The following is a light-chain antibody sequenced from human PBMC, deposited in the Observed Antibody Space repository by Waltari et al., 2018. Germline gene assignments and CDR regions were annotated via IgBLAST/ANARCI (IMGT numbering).Light chain of an antibody. CDR1: SSDVGGYNY. V-gene: IGLV2-14*01. CDR3: SSYTSSSTVV. Sequence: QSALTQPASVSGSPGQSITISCTGSSSDVGGYNYVSWYQQHPGKAPKLMIYEVSKRPSGVSNRFSGSKSGNTASLTISGLQAADEADYYCSSYTSSSTVVFGGGTNVTVL. J-gene: IGLJ2*01. CDR2: EVS.